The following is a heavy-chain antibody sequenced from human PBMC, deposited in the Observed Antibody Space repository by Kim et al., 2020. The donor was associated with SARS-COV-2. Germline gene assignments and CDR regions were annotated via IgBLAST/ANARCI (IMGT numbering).Heavy chain of an antibody. Sequence: ASVKVSCRVSGYSFIDYYIHWVRQAPGQGLQWMGCINPNTAVAVYAPTFQGRVVMTSEPMTRDTSVGTAYLDMSRLRSDDTAVYYCARGAGAAEAGLDYRQFWGQGTLVTVSP. V-gene: IGHV1-2*02. CDR3: ARGAGAAEAGLDYRQF. CDR1: GYSFIDYY. CDR2: INPNTAVA. D-gene: IGHD6-19*01. J-gene: IGHJ4*02.